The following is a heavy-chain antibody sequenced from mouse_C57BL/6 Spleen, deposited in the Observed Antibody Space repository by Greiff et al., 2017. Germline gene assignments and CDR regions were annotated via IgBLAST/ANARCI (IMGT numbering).Heavy chain of an antibody. J-gene: IGHJ2*01. V-gene: IGHV1-82*01. Sequence: VQLQQSGPELVKPGASVKISCKASGYAFSSSWMNWVKQRPGKGLEWIGRIYPGDGDTNYNGKFKGKATLTADKSSSTAYMQLSSLTSEDSAVYFCAREGDSPYYFDDWGKGTTLTVSS. CDR1: GYAFSSSW. CDR2: IYPGDGDT. D-gene: IGHD3-3*01. CDR3: AREGDSPYYFDD.